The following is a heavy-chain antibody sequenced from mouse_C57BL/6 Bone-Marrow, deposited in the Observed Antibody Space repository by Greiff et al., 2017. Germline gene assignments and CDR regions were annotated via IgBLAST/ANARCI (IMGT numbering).Heavy chain of an antibody. V-gene: IGHV1-50*01. J-gene: IGHJ3*01. CDR1: GYTFTSYW. CDR2: IDPSDSYT. D-gene: IGHD1-2*01. Sequence: QVQLKQPGAELVKPGASVKLSCKASGYTFTSYWMQWVKQRPGQGLEWIGEIDPSDSYTNYNQKFKGKATLTVDTSSSTAYMQLSSLTSEDSAVYYCARRGVLRPFAYWGQGTLVTVSA. CDR3: ARRGVLRPFAY.